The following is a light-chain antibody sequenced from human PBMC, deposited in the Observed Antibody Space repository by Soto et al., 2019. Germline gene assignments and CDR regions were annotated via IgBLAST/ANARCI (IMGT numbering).Light chain of an antibody. V-gene: IGKV3-20*01. CDR1: ESISSNY. CDR3: QRYGRSPLT. CDR2: GAS. Sequence: EIVLTQSPGTLSLSPGERATLSCRASESISSNYLAWYQQKPGQAPRILIYGASNKATGIPDRFSGSGSGRDFSLTISRLEPEDFAVYYCQRYGRSPLTFGGGTKVEI. J-gene: IGKJ4*01.